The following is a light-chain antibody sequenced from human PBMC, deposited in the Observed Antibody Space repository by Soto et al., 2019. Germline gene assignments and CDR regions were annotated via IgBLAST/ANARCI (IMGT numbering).Light chain of an antibody. CDR2: ENN. CDR3: GTWDSSLSVDV. Sequence: QSVLTQPPSVSAAPGQKVTISCSGSSSNIGNNYVSWYQQLPGTAPKLLIYENNKRPSGIPDRFSGSKSVPSATLGITGLQTGDEADYYCGTWDSSLSVDVFGTGTKHTVL. CDR1: SSNIGNNY. V-gene: IGLV1-51*02. J-gene: IGLJ1*01.